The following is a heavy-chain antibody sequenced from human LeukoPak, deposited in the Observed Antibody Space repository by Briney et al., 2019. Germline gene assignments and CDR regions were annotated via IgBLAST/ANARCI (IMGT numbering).Heavy chain of an antibody. CDR1: GYTLTELS. J-gene: IGHJ4*02. Sequence: AVQVTCKVCGYTLTELSLHWVRQDPAEGREGMGRIIPILGIANYAQKFQCRVTITADISTSTAYMELSSLRSEDTAVYYCAITYSSSWYYFDYWGQGTLVTVSS. CDR2: IIPILGIA. CDR3: AITYSSSWYYFDY. D-gene: IGHD6-13*01. V-gene: IGHV1-69*02.